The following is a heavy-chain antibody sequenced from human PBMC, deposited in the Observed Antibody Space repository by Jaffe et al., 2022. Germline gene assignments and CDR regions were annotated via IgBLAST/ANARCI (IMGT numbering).Heavy chain of an antibody. CDR2: IYTSGST. J-gene: IGHJ4*02. CDR1: GGSISSGSYY. D-gene: IGHD6-13*01. CDR3: ARVSMAAAAGTGSHYFDY. V-gene: IGHV4-61*02. Sequence: QVQLQESGPGLVKPSQTLSLTCTVSGGSISSGSYYWSWIRQPAGKGLEWIGRIYTSGSTNYNPSLKSRVTISVDTSKNQFSLKLSSVTAADTAVYYCARVSMAAAAGTGSHYFDYWGQGTLVTVSS.